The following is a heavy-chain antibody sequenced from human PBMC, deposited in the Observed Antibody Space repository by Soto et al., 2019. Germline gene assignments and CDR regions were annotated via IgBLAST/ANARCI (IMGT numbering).Heavy chain of an antibody. CDR2: ISGSGGSS. CDR3: AKVTKRAAAGLYEYYHYGMDV. D-gene: IGHD6-13*01. V-gene: IGHV3-23*01. Sequence: GGSLRLSCAAAGFAFSTYAMTWVRQAPGKGLEWVSVISGSGGSSYYAASVKGRFTISRDNSKNTLFLQMNGLRAEDPAVYYCAKVTKRAAAGLYEYYHYGMDVWGQGTTVTVSS. J-gene: IGHJ6*02. CDR1: GFAFSTYA.